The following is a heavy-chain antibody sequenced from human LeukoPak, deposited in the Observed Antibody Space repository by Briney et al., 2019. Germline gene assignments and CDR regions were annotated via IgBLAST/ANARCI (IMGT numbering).Heavy chain of an antibody. J-gene: IGHJ4*02. CDR2: ISGSGGST. V-gene: IGHV3-23*01. CDR1: GFTFSSYA. Sequence: GGSLRLSCAASGFTFSSYAMSWVRQAPGKGLEWVSAISGSGGSTYYADSVKGRFTISRDNSKNTLYLQMNSLRADDTAVYYCARKNYFDSTAYSTLGYWGQGTLVTVSS. CDR3: ARKNYFDSTAYSTLGY. D-gene: IGHD3-22*01.